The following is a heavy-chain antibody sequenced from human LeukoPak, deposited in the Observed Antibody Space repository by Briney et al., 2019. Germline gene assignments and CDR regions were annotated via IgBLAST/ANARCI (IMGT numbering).Heavy chain of an antibody. V-gene: IGHV3-30*14. CDR2: ISYDGSNK. CDR1: GFTFSSYA. J-gene: IGHJ6*03. CDR3: ASSSSSWRYYYMDV. Sequence: GGSLRLSCAASGFTFSSYAMHWVRQAPGKGLEWVAVISYDGSNKYYADSVKGRFTISRDNSKNTLYLQMNSLRAEDTAVYYCASSSSSWRYYYMDVWGKGTTVTVSS. D-gene: IGHD6-6*01.